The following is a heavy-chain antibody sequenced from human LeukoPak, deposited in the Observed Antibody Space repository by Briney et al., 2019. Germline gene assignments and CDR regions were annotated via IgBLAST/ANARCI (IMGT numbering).Heavy chain of an antibody. V-gene: IGHV4-38-2*02. CDR1: GYSISSGYY. Sequence: SETLSLTCTVSGYSISSGYYWGWIRQPPGKGLEWIGYLYYSGSTNYNPSLKSRVTISVDTSKNQFSLKLSSVTAADTAVYYCARDGRNIVATPPSRDAAFDIWGQGTMVTVSS. CDR2: LYYSGST. CDR3: ARDGRNIVATPPSRDAAFDI. D-gene: IGHD5-12*01. J-gene: IGHJ3*02.